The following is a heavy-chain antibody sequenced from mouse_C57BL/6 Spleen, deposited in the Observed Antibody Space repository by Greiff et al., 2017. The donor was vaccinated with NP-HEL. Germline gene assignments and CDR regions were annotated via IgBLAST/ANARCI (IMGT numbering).Heavy chain of an antibody. CDR2: INPSTGGT. Sequence: EVQRVESGPELVKPGASVKISCKASGYSFTGYYMNWVKQSPEKSLEWIGEINPSTGGTTYNQKFKAKATLTVDKSSSTAYMQLKSLTSEDSAVYYCARYGGSSYYFDYWGQGTTLTVSS. J-gene: IGHJ2*01. CDR3: ARYGGSSYYFDY. D-gene: IGHD1-1*01. V-gene: IGHV1-42*01. CDR1: GYSFTGYY.